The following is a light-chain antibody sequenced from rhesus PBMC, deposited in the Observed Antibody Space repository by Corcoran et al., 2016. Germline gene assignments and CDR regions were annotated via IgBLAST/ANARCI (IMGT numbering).Light chain of an antibody. CDR3: RQYASSPIFT. V-gene: IGKV1-22*01. CDR1: QSISNW. CDR2: KAS. J-gene: IGKJ3*01. Sequence: DIQMTQSPSSLSAPVGDTVTITCRASQSISNWLAWYQQKPGKAPKALIYKASSLQRWVPSRFSGSGTWTDFTLTISGLQSEDFSTYYCRQYASSPIFTFGPGTKLDIK.